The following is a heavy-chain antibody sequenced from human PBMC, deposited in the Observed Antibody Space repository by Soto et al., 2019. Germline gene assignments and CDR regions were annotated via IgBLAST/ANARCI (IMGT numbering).Heavy chain of an antibody. CDR2: IIPIFGTA. Sequence: QVQLVQSGAEVKKPGSSVKVSCKAPGGTFSSYAISWVRQAPGPGLEWMGGIIPIFGTANYAQKFQGRVTITADKSTSTAYRELSSLRSEDKAVYYCARARTFLGELSFWGQGTLVTVSS. V-gene: IGHV1-69*06. D-gene: IGHD3-16*02. CDR1: GGTFSSYA. CDR3: ARARTFLGELSF. J-gene: IGHJ4*02.